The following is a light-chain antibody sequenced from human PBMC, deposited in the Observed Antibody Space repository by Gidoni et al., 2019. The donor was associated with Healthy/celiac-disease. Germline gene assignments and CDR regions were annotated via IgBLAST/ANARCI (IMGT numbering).Light chain of an antibody. J-gene: IGKJ4*01. Sequence: DIQMTQSPSSLSASVGDRVTITCRASQSISSYLNWYQQKPGKAPKLLIYAASSLQSGVPSRFSGSGSGTDFTRTISSLQPEDFATYYCQQSYSTPLTFXGXTKVEIK. CDR3: QQSYSTPLT. V-gene: IGKV1-39*01. CDR2: AAS. CDR1: QSISSY.